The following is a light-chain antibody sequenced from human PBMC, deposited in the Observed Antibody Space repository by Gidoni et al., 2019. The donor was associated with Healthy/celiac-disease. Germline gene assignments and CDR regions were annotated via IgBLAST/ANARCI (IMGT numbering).Light chain of an antibody. J-gene: IGKJ1*01. CDR2: WAS. Sequence: DIVMTQSPDSLAVSLGERATINCKSRQSVLYSSNNKNYLAWYQQKPGQPPKLLIYWASTRESGVPDRFSGSGSGTDFTLTISSLQAEDVTVYYCQQYYSSLGTFGQGTKVEIK. CDR1: QSVLYSSNNKNY. V-gene: IGKV4-1*01. CDR3: QQYYSSLGT.